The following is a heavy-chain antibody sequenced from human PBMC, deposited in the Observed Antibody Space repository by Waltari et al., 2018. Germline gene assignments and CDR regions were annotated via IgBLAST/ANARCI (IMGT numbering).Heavy chain of an antibody. Sequence: QVQLVQSGAEVKKPGSSVKVSCKASGGTFSSYAISWVRQAPGQGLEWMGGISPIFGTANYAQKCQGRVTITADESTSTAYMELSSLRSEDTAVYYCAIYRGSYGGSSAAFDIWGQGTMVTVSS. J-gene: IGHJ3*02. V-gene: IGHV1-69*01. D-gene: IGHD1-26*01. CDR3: AIYRGSYGGSSAAFDI. CDR1: GGTFSSYA. CDR2: ISPIFGTA.